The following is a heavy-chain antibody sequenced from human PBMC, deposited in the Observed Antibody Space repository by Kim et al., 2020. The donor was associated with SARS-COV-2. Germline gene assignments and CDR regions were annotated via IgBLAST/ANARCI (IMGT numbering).Heavy chain of an antibody. V-gene: IGHV3-15*01. Sequence: SPVKGRFTNSRDDSKNMLYLQMNSLKTVDTAVYYCTTDLRDGYNWGVFDIWGQGTMVTVSS. CDR3: TTDLRDGYNWGVFDI. D-gene: IGHD5-12*01. J-gene: IGHJ3*02.